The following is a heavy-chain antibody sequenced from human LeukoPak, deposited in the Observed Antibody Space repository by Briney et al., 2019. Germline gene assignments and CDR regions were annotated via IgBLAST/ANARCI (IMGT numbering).Heavy chain of an antibody. CDR1: GFTFSSYA. V-gene: IGHV3-30*01. J-gene: IGHJ4*02. D-gene: IGHD3-9*01. Sequence: GGSLRLSCAASGFTFSSYAMHWVRQAPGKGLEWVAGISYDGSNKYYADSVKGRFTLYRDNSKNTLYLKMNRLRAEDTAVYYCARGGDVLRYFDWLLSEYYFDYWGQGTLVTVSS. CDR3: ARGGDVLRYFDWLLSEYYFDY. CDR2: ISYDGSNK.